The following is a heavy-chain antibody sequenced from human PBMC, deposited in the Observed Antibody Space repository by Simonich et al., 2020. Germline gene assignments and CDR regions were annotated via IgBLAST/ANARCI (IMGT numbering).Heavy chain of an antibody. D-gene: IGHD1-26*01. Sequence: QVQLVQSWAEVKKPGASVKVSCKASRYTFTGYYMHWVRQAPGQGHEWMGWINPNSGGTNYAKKFQGRVTMTRDTSISTAYMELSRLRSDDTAVYYCARVPPTSGSYYYYYYMDVWGKGTTVTVSS. CDR2: INPNSGGT. J-gene: IGHJ6*03. CDR1: RYTFTGYY. V-gene: IGHV1-2*02. CDR3: ARVPPTSGSYYYYYYMDV.